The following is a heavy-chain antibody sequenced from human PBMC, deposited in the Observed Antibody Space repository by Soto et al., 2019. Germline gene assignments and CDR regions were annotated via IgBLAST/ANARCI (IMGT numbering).Heavy chain of an antibody. CDR2: TYYRSKWYN. CDR3: ARMGEIFGVVTRYYYYGMDV. Sequence: QALSLTCSISGDSVSSNSAAWNWIRQSPSRGLEWLGRTYYRSKWYNDYAVSVKSRITINPDTSKNQFSLQLNSVTPEDTAVYYCARMGEIFGVVTRYYYYGMDVWGQGTTVTVSS. D-gene: IGHD3-3*01. CDR1: GDSVSSNSAA. J-gene: IGHJ6*02. V-gene: IGHV6-1*01.